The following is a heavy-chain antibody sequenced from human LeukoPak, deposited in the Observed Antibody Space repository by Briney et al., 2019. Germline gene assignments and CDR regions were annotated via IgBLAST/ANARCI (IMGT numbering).Heavy chain of an antibody. D-gene: IGHD7-27*01. Sequence: PGGSLRLSCAASGFTVSSNYMSWVRQAPGKGLEWVSIIYRDGTAYYADSVKGRFTISRDNSKNTLYLEMNSLRAEDTAVYYCARDSPANWALFDYWGQGTLVTVSS. V-gene: IGHV3-53*01. CDR1: GFTVSSNY. J-gene: IGHJ4*02. CDR3: ARDSPANWALFDY. CDR2: IYRDGTA.